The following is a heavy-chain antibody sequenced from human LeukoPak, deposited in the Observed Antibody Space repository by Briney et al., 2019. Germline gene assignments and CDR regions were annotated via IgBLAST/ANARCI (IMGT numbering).Heavy chain of an antibody. CDR1: GFTFSSYS. Sequence: GGSLRLSCAASGFTFSSYSMNWVRQAPGKGLEWVSSISSSSSYIYYADSVKGRFTISRDNAKNSLYLQMNSRRAEDTAVYYCARDPSSSGWYDYWGQGTLVTVSS. CDR2: ISSSSSYI. CDR3: ARDPSSSGWYDY. V-gene: IGHV3-21*04. J-gene: IGHJ4*02. D-gene: IGHD6-19*01.